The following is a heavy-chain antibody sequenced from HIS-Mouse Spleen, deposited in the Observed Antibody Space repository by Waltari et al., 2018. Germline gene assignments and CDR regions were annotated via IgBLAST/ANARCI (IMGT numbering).Heavy chain of an antibody. Sequence: QLQLQESGPGLVKPSETLSLTCTVSGGSISSSSYYWGWIRQPPGKGLEWIGGIYYSGSTHYIPSLKSRVTISVDTSNNQFSLKLSSVTAADTAVYYCAREIPYSSSWYDWYFDLWGRGTLVTVSS. V-gene: IGHV4-39*07. J-gene: IGHJ2*01. CDR1: GGSISSSSYY. CDR2: IYYSGST. D-gene: IGHD6-13*01. CDR3: AREIPYSSSWYDWYFDL.